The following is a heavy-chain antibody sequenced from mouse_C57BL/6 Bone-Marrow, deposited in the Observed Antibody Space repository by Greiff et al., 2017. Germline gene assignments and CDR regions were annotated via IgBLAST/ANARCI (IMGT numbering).Heavy chain of an antibody. V-gene: IGHV1-59*01. D-gene: IGHD2-2*01. CDR2: IDTSDSST. CDR1: GYTFTSYW. Sequence: QVQLQQPGAELVRPGTSVKLSCKASGYTFTSYWMHWVKQRPGQGLEWIGVIDTSDSSTNYNQKFKGKATLTVDTSSSTAYMQLSSLTSEDSSVYYCARDYGYHAGVAYWGQGTLVIVSA. CDR3: ARDYGYHAGVAY. J-gene: IGHJ3*01.